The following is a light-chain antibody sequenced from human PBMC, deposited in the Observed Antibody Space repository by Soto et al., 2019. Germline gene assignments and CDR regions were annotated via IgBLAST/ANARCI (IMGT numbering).Light chain of an antibody. J-gene: IGKJ1*01. Sequence: DIQMTQSPSTVSASVGDRVTIACRASQSISGWLAWYQQKPGKAPKLLIYKASSGKSGVPSRFSGSESGTEFTLTISSLQPDDLATDYCRQYKSSTWTVGQGTKVEV. CDR1: QSISGW. CDR3: RQYKSSTWT. CDR2: KAS. V-gene: IGKV1-5*03.